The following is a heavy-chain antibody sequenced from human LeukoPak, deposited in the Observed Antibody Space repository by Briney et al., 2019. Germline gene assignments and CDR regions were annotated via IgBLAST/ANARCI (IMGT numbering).Heavy chain of an antibody. CDR1: GFSLSTSGVG. CDR3: AHTLAALVPAAIWPGNDAFDI. V-gene: IGHV2-5*01. J-gene: IGHJ3*02. D-gene: IGHD2-2*02. Sequence: SGPTLVNPTQTLTLTCTFSGFSLSTSGVGVGWIRQPSGKALEWLALIYWNGDKRYSPSLKSRLTITKDTSKNQVVLTMTNMDPVDTATYYCAHTLAALVPAAIWPGNDAFDIWGQGTMVTVSS. CDR2: IYWNGDK.